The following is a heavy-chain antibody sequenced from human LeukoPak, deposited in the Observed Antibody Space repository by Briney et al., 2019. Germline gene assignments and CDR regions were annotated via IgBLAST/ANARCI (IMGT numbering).Heavy chain of an antibody. CDR1: GFTFTDYF. V-gene: IGHV1-2*04. Sequence: GASVKVSCKASGFTFTDYFIHWVRQAPGQGLEWMGWVNPSNGDTNYPEMFQGWVTMTRDTSINTAYLELGRLSSDDTAVYFCTRDSPGSGWFVYWGRGTLVTVSS. CDR3: TRDSPGSGWFVY. D-gene: IGHD1-1*01. CDR2: VNPSNGDT. J-gene: IGHJ5*01.